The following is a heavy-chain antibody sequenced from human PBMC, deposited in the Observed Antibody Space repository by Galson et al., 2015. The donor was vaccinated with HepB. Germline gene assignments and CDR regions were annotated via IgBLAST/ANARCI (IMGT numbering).Heavy chain of an antibody. V-gene: IGHV3-30-3*01. CDR1: GFTFSSYA. CDR3: ARDLSSYGYFDY. CDR2: ISYDGSNK. D-gene: IGHD5-18*01. J-gene: IGHJ4*02. Sequence: SLRLSCAASGFTFSSYAMHWVRQAPGKGLEWVAVISYDGSNKYYADSVKGRFTISRDNSKNTLYLQMNSLRAEDTAVYYCARDLSSYGYFDYWGQGTLSPSPQ.